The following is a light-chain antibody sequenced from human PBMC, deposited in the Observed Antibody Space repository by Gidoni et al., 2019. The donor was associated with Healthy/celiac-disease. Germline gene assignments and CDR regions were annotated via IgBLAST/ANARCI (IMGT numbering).Light chain of an antibody. CDR1: QSVSSSY. CDR3: QQYGSSPQT. Sequence: EIVLTQSPGTLSLSPGERATLSCRASQSVSSSYLAWYQQKPGQAPRLLIYGASSRATGIPDRFSGSGSGTDFTLTISRLDPEDFAVYYCQQYGSSPQTFXXXTKVEIK. CDR2: GAS. V-gene: IGKV3-20*01. J-gene: IGKJ1*01.